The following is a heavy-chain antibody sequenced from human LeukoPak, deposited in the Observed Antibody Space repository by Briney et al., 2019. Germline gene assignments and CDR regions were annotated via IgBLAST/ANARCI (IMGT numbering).Heavy chain of an antibody. CDR2: IKQDGSEK. D-gene: IGHD3-22*01. V-gene: IGHV3-7*01. J-gene: IGHJ4*02. Sequence: GGSLRLSCAASGFTFSSYWMSWVRQAPGKGLEWVANIKQDGSEKYYVDSVKGRFTISRDNSKNTLYLQMNSLRAEDTAVYYCANPGSNYDSSGYYWGQGTLVTVSS. CDR1: GFTFSSYW. CDR3: ANPGSNYDSSGYY.